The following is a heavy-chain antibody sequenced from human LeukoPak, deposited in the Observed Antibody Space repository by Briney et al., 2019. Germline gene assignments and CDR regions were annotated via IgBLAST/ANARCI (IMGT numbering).Heavy chain of an antibody. CDR2: INLSVGA. Sequence: SETLSLTCAVYGGSFSGYYWSWIRQPPGKGLEWIGEINLSVGATYNPSPKSRVTISLDTSKNQFSLQLSSVTAADTAVYYCAREAPSYYDSSGYPRYYFDYWGQGTLVTVSS. CDR1: GGSFSGYY. V-gene: IGHV4-34*01. D-gene: IGHD3-22*01. CDR3: AREAPSYYDSSGYPRYYFDY. J-gene: IGHJ4*02.